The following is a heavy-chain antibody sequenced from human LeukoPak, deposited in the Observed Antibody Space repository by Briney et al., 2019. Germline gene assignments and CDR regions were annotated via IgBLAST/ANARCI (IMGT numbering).Heavy chain of an antibody. CDR2: INPNSGGT. CDR3: ARDAYRRYYYDSSGYPYFDY. D-gene: IGHD3-22*01. CDR1: GYTFTGYY. V-gene: IGHV1-2*02. Sequence: ASVKVSRKASGYTFTGYYMHWVRQAPGQGLEWMGWINPNSGGTNYAQKFQGRVTMTRDTSISTAYMELSRLRSDDTAVYYCARDAYRRYYYDSSGYPYFDYWGQGTLVTVSS. J-gene: IGHJ4*02.